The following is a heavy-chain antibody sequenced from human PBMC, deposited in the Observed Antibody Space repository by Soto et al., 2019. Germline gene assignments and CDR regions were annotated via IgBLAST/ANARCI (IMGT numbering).Heavy chain of an antibody. CDR1: GGTFSSYT. J-gene: IGHJ4*02. CDR3: MTLDSGTWIDY. Sequence: QVQLVQSGAEMKKPGSSVKVSCKASGGTFSSYTITWVRQAPGQGLEWMGRIIPILDVANYAQKFQGRVTITADKSTSTAYMEVSGLRSDDTAVYYCMTLDSGTWIDYWGQGTLITVSS. D-gene: IGHD6-25*01. CDR2: IIPILDVA. V-gene: IGHV1-69*02.